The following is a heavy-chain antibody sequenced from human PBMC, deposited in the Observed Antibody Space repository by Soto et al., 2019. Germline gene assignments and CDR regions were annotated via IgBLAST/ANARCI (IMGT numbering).Heavy chain of an antibody. CDR1: GKTFTSYY. CDR2: INPSGGST. J-gene: IGHJ4*02. V-gene: IGHV1-46*01. Sequence: GLVKVSRKASGKTFTSYYMHWVRQAPGQGLEWMGIINPSGGSTSYAQKFQGRVTTTRDTSTSTVYMELSSLRSEDTAVYYCARGGYYYDSSGYYSWFDYWGQGTLVTVSS. CDR3: ARGGYYYDSSGYYSWFDY. D-gene: IGHD3-22*01.